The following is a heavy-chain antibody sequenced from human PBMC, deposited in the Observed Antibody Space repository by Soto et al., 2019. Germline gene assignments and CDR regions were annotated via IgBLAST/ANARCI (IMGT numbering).Heavy chain of an antibody. CDR1: GFTFSSYA. J-gene: IGHJ4*02. V-gene: IGHV3-23*01. CDR3: AKDFHGSGSHDIAY. CDR2: ISGSGGST. Sequence: GGSLRLSCAASGFTFSSYAMSWVRQAPGKGLEWVSAISGSGGSTYYADSVKGRFTISRDNSKNTLYLQMNSLRAEDTAVYYCAKDFHGSGSHDIAYWGQGTLVTVSS. D-gene: IGHD3-10*01.